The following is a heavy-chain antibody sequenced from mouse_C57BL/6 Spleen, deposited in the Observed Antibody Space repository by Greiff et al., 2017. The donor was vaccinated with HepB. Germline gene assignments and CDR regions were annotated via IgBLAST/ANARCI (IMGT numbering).Heavy chain of an antibody. CDR1: GFSLTSYG. Sequence: QVQLKESGPGLVQPSQSLSITCTVSGFSLTSYGVHWVRQSPGKGLEWLGVIWSGGSTDYNAAFISRLSISKDNSKCQVFFKMNSLQAEETAIYYCARGNPLFAYWGQGTLVTVSA. V-gene: IGHV2-2*01. CDR3: ARGNPLFAY. CDR2: IWSGGST. J-gene: IGHJ3*01.